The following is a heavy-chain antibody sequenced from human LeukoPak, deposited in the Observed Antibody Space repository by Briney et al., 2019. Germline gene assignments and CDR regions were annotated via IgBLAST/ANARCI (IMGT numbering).Heavy chain of an antibody. D-gene: IGHD6-13*01. CDR1: GYTFTSYY. J-gene: IGHJ5*02. V-gene: IGHV7-4-1*02. CDR2: INTNTGNP. Sequence: TSVKVSCKASGYTFTSYYMHWVRQAPGQGLEWMGWINTNTGNPTYAQGFTGRFVFSLDTSVSTAYLQISSLKAEDTAVYYCAREGQVYSSSWYGGLNWFDPWGQGTLVTVSS. CDR3: AREGQVYSSSWYGGLNWFDP.